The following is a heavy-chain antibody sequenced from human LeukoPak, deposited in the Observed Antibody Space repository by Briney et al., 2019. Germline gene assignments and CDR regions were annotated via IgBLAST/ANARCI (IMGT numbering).Heavy chain of an antibody. CDR3: ARSRIQLWFRFDY. Sequence: SETLSLTCTVSGDSISSGGYYWSWIRQHPGKGLEWIGYIYYSGDTYYNPSLKSRIAISVDTSKNQFSLKLSSVTAADTAVYYCARSRIQLWFRFDYWGQGTLVTVSS. V-gene: IGHV4-31*03. CDR1: GDSISSGGYY. CDR2: IYYSGDT. J-gene: IGHJ4*02. D-gene: IGHD5-18*01.